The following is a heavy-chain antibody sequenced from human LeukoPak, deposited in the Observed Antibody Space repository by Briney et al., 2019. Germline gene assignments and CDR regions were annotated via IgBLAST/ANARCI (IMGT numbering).Heavy chain of an antibody. CDR1: GFTFSTYW. Sequence: GGSLRLSCAASGFTFSTYWMHWVRQAPGKGLVWVSRISGDGSDTRYADSVKGRFIISRDNAKNTLYLQLNGLRAEDTAVYYCARDLDWGSGHWGQGALVTVSS. J-gene: IGHJ4*02. CDR2: ISGDGSDT. CDR3: ARDLDWGSGH. D-gene: IGHD7-27*01. V-gene: IGHV3-74*01.